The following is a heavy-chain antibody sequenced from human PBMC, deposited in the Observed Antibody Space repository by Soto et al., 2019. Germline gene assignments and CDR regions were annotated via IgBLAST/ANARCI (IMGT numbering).Heavy chain of an antibody. V-gene: IGHV3-21*02. CDR3: ARGVGIGLYLGEYFQH. D-gene: IGHD6-19*01. CDR2: ISSSSSFI. Sequence: EVQLVESGGGLVKPGGSLRLSCAASGFTFSIYSMNWVRQAPGKGLEWVSSISSSSSFIYYADSLKGRFTISRDNAENSLYLQMNSLRAEDTAVYYCARGVGIGLYLGEYFQHWGQGTLVTVSS. J-gene: IGHJ1*01. CDR1: GFTFSIYS.